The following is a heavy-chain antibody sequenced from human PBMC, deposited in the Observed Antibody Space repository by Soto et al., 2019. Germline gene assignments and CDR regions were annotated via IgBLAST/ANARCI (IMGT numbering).Heavy chain of an antibody. J-gene: IGHJ4*02. CDR3: AKDRVDIVVVPVYSVMDY. V-gene: IGHV3-23*01. CDR2: TSGSGGST. Sequence: PGGSLRLSCAASGFTFSSYAMSWVRQAPGKGLEWVSATSGSGGSTYYADSVKGRFTISRDNSKNTLYLQMNSLRAEDTAVYYCAKDRVDIVVVPVYSVMDYWGQGTLVTVSS. D-gene: IGHD2-2*01. CDR1: GFTFSSYA.